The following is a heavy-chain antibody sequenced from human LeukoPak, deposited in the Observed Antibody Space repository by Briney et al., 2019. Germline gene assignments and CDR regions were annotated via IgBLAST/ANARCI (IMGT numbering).Heavy chain of an antibody. J-gene: IGHJ6*03. CDR1: GFPFSSFD. Sequence: GSLSLSCAASGFPFSSFDMHWVRQPTGHGLEWVSTIGTASDTYYPGSVEGRFTLSRDNAKNSLYLQMNSLTAGDTAVYYCARGPPRGKYYYMDVWGKGTTVTVSS. D-gene: IGHD1-1*01. CDR2: IGTASDT. CDR3: ARGPPRGKYYYMDV. V-gene: IGHV3-13*01.